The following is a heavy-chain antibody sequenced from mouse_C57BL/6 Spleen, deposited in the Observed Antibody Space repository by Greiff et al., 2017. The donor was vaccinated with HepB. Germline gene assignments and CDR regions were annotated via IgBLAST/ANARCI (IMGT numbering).Heavy chain of an antibody. CDR2: ISNGGGST. V-gene: IGHV5-12*01. D-gene: IGHD2-4*01. CDR1: GFTFSDYY. Sequence: EVKVEESGGGLVQPGGSLKLSCAASGFTFSDYYMYWVRQTPEKRLEWVAYISNGGGSTYYPDTVKGRFTISRDNAKNTLYLQMSRLKSEDTAMYYCARLGDYDAFDYWGQGTTLTVSS. J-gene: IGHJ2*01. CDR3: ARLGDYDAFDY.